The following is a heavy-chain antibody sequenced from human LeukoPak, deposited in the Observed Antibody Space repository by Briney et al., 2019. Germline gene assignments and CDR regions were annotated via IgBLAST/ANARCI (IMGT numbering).Heavy chain of an antibody. D-gene: IGHD2/OR15-2a*01. CDR2: IYYSGST. V-gene: IGHV4-59*01. J-gene: IGHJ4*02. CDR1: GDSISSYY. CDR3: AGDTTFGVAIVTYYFDY. Sequence: PSETLSLTCTFSGDSISSYYWSWVRQPPGKGLEWIGYIYYSGSTSYNPSLKSRVTISVDTSKNQFSLKLSSVTAAASDLYYCAGDTTFGVAIVTYYFDYWGQGTLVTVSS.